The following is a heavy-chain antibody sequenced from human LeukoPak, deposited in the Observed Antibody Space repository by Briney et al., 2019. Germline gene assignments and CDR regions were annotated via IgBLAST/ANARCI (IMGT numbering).Heavy chain of an antibody. D-gene: IGHD4-17*01. CDR2: ISSSGSTI. J-gene: IGHJ1*01. CDR3: AKSLTTVPEAS. V-gene: IGHV3-48*03. CDR1: GFTFSSYE. Sequence: GGSLRLSCAASGFTFSSYEMNWVRQAPGKGLEWVSYISSSGSTIYYADSVKGRFTISRDNAKNTLYLQMNSLRAEDTAVYYCAKSLTTVPEASWGQGTLVTVSS.